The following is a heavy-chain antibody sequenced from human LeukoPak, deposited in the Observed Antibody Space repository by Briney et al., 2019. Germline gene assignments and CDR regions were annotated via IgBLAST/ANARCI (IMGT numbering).Heavy chain of an antibody. J-gene: IGHJ4*02. CDR2: IYSTGTT. CDR1: GGSISSSSYY. CDR3: FGYRQWLKYNFDF. V-gene: IGHV4-39*03. Sequence: PSETLSLTCTVSGGSISSSSYYWGWIRQPPGKGLEWIGSIYSTGTTYYSPSLKSRLTMSVGTSKNEFSLKVNSVTAADTAVYYCFGYRQWLKYNFDFWGQGALVTVSS. D-gene: IGHD5-12*01.